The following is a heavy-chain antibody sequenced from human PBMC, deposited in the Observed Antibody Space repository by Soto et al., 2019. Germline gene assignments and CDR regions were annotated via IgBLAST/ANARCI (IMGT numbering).Heavy chain of an antibody. V-gene: IGHV3-7*03. CDR2: IKLDASGR. Sequence: GSLSLSCTASGCTFGCGWMSWRRQAPGNGLEWLATIKLDASGRKYVDSVKGRFTLSRDNATNSLYLQMHSLRAEDTAVYYCAPDSGYGSGACVNHYLDYWGHGTRVTVSS. CDR1: GCTFGCGW. J-gene: IGHJ4*01. CDR3: APDSGYGSGACVNHYLDY. D-gene: IGHD3-10*01.